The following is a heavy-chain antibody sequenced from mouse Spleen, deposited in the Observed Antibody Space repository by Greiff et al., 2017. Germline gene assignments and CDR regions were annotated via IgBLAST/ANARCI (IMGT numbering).Heavy chain of an antibody. CDR2: IWRGGST. V-gene: IGHV2-5*01. D-gene: IGHD4-1*01. J-gene: IGHJ4*01. CDR1: GFSLTSYG. Sequence: VQLQQSGPGLVQPSQSLSITCTVSGFSLTSYGVHWVRQSPGKGLEWLGVIWRGGSTDYNAAFMSRLSITKDNSKSQVFFKMNSLQADDTAIYYCAKKLTGPNYYAMDYWGQGTSVTVSS. CDR3: AKKLTGPNYYAMDY.